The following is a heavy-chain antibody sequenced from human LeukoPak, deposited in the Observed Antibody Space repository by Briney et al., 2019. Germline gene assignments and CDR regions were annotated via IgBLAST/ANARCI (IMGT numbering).Heavy chain of an antibody. V-gene: IGHV3-72*01. J-gene: IGHJ3*02. CDR3: AKDLIMGRDSSGYYPDAFDI. CDR2: TRNKANSYTT. D-gene: IGHD3-22*01. CDR1: GFTLSDHY. Sequence: PGGSLRLSCAASGFTLSDHYMDWVRQAPGKGLEWVGRTRNKANSYTTEYVASVKGRFTISRDDSKNSLYLQMNSLRTEDTAVYYCAKDLIMGRDSSGYYPDAFDIWGQGTMVTVSS.